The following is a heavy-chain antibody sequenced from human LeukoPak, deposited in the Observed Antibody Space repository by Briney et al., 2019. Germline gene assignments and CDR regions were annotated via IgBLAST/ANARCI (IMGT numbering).Heavy chain of an antibody. CDR3: ARDFNHAFDI. CDR1: GFTFSSSS. J-gene: IGHJ3*02. V-gene: IGHV3-21*05. Sequence: PGGSLRLSCAASGFTFSSSSMNWVRQAPGKGLECVSYISSNSNLIHYADSVKGRVAISRDNAKNSLYLQMNSLRAEDTAVYYCARDFNHAFDIWGQGTMVTVSS. CDR2: ISSNSNLI.